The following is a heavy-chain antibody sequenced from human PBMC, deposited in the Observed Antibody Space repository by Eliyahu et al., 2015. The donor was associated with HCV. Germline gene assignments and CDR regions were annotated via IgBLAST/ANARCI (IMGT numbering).Heavy chain of an antibody. V-gene: IGHV3-30*03. Sequence: QVQLVESGGGVVQPGRSLXLSCVASGFPFSSYGMHWVRQAPGKGLGWVAVISYDGIYYADSVKGRFTISRDNSKNTLYLQMNSLRTEDTAVYGCARVRGSGRFGYGMDVWGQGTTVTVS. CDR1: GFPFSSYG. CDR2: ISYDGI. CDR3: ARVRGSGRFGYGMDV. J-gene: IGHJ6*02. D-gene: IGHD3-10*01.